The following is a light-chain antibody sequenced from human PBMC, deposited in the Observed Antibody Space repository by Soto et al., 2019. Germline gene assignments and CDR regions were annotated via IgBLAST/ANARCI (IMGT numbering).Light chain of an antibody. CDR2: HVS. CDR1: SSDVGGYNY. J-gene: IGLJ1*01. V-gene: IGLV2-14*03. Sequence: QSVLTQPASVSGSPGQSITISCTGTSSDVGGYNYVSWYQQHPGDAPKLMIYHVSNRPSGVSNRFSGSKSGNTASLTISGLQPEDEADYYCSSYTSSTAYIFGTGTKLTVL. CDR3: SSYTSSTAYI.